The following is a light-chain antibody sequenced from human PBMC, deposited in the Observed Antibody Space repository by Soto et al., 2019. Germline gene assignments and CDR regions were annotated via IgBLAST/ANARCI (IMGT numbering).Light chain of an antibody. J-gene: IGLJ1*01. CDR1: NIDXXX. Sequence: SYELTQPXXVSXXPXXTAXXXXXENNIDXXXVXXYQQKPGQAPLLXXYDNSFRPSGIPNRFSGSNSGNTATLTISRVEAXDEADYYCQVWDNVDDHIYVFGTGTKLTVL. V-gene: IGLV3-21*02. CDR3: QVWDNVDDHIYV. CDR2: DNS.